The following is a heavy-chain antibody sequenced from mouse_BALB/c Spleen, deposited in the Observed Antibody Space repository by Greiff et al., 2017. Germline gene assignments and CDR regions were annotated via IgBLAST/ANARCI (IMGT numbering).Heavy chain of an antibody. D-gene: IGHD2-10*02. Sequence: EVQGVESGGGLVKPGGSLKLSCAASGFTFSSYTMSWVRQTPEKRLEWVATISSGGSYTYYPDSVKGRFTISRDNAKNTLYLQMSRLKSEDTAMYYCTRAPYGNDTHYYAMDDWGQGTSVTVSS. J-gene: IGHJ4*01. CDR3: TRAPYGNDTHYYAMDD. CDR1: GFTFSSYT. CDR2: ISSGGSYT. V-gene: IGHV5-6-4*01.